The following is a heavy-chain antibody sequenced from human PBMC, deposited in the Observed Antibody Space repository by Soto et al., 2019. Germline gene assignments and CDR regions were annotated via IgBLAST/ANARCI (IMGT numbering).Heavy chain of an antibody. D-gene: IGHD6-13*01. CDR2: IKQDGSEK. Sequence: EVQLVESGGGLVQPGGSLRLSCAASGFTFSSYWMSWVRQAPGKGLEWVANIKQDGSEKYYVDSVKGRFTISRDNAKNSLYLQMNSLRAEDTAVYYCAREEGIAAYSLDYWGQGTLVTVSS. CDR1: GFTFSSYW. V-gene: IGHV3-7*01. J-gene: IGHJ4*02. CDR3: AREEGIAAYSLDY.